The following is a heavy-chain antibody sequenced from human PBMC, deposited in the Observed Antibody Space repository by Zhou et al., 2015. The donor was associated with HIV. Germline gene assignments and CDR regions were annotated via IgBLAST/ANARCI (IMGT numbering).Heavy chain of an antibody. J-gene: IGHJ2*01. D-gene: IGHD3-22*01. Sequence: QVQLVQSGAEVRKPGASVQVSCKASGYTFTSYDVNWVRQAPGQGLEWMGWMNPNSGNAEFAQKFQDRVTMTRDTSISTAYMELSRLTSEDTAVYYCARGQTYYYDKKGVIIKTRYFDLWGRWHPGHYLL. CDR3: ARGQTYYYDKKGVIIKTRYFDL. CDR1: GYTFTSYD. V-gene: IGHV1-8*01. CDR2: MNPNSGNA.